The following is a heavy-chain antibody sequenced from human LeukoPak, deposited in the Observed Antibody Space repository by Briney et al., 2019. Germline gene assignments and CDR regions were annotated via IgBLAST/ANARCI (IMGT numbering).Heavy chain of an antibody. CDR2: IGTAGDT. J-gene: IGHJ6*03. V-gene: IGHV3-13*04. D-gene: IGHD3-22*01. Sequence: GGSLRLSCAASGFTFSSYDMHWVRQATGKGLEWDSAIGTAGDTYYPGSVKGRFTISRENAKNSLYLQMNSLRAGDTAVYYCARGTPSRYDSSGWGDMDVWGKGTTVTISS. CDR3: ARGTPSRYDSSGWGDMDV. CDR1: GFTFSSYD.